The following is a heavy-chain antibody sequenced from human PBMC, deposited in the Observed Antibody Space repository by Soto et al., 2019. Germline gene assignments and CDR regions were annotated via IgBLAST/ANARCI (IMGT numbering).Heavy chain of an antibody. CDR1: GGTFSSYA. Sequence: SVKVSFKASGGTFSSYAISWLRQAPGQGLEWMGGIIPIFGTANYAQKFQGRVTITADESTSTAYMELSSLRSEDTAVYYCASGIVDTAMVPFDYWGQGTLVTVSS. CDR2: IIPIFGTA. J-gene: IGHJ4*02. V-gene: IGHV1-69*13. D-gene: IGHD5-18*01. CDR3: ASGIVDTAMVPFDY.